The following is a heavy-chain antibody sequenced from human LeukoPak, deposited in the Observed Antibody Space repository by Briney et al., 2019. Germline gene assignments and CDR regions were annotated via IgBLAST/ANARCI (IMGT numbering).Heavy chain of an antibody. CDR3: ATQHILWFGELSQNGKIDY. V-gene: IGHV3-23*01. D-gene: IGHD3-10*01. CDR2: ISGSGGST. CDR1: GFTFSSYA. Sequence: GGSLRLSCAASGFTFSSYAMSWVRQAPGKGLDWVSAISGSGGSTYYADSVKGRFTISRDNSKNTLYLQMNSLRAEDTAVYYCATQHILWFGELSQNGKIDYWGQGTLVTVSS. J-gene: IGHJ4*02.